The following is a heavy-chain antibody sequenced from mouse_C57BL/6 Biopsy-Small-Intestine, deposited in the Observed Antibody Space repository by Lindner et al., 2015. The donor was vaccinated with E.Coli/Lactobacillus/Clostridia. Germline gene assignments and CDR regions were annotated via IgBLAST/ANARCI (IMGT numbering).Heavy chain of an antibody. CDR1: GYTFTDYY. CDR3: ARPYGDSFAY. Sequence: VQLQESGPELVKPGASVKISCKASGYTFTDYYINWVKQRPGQGLEWIGWIYPGSGDTKYNEKFKVKATLTIGTSSNTAYMQLSSLTSEDSAVYYCARPYGDSFAYWGQGTLVTVSA. CDR2: IYPGSGDT. V-gene: IGHV1-84*01. D-gene: IGHD2-13*01. J-gene: IGHJ3*01.